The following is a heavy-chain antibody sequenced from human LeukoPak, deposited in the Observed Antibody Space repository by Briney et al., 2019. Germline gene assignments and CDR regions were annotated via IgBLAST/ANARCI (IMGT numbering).Heavy chain of an antibody. CDR3: AKDPEQWLVYYYYMDV. CDR1: GGSISSSSYY. V-gene: IGHV4-39*02. D-gene: IGHD6-19*01. Sequence: PSETLSLTCTVSGGSISSSSYYWGWIRQPPGKGLEWIGSIYYSGSTYYNPSLKSRVTISVDTSKNQFSLKLSSVTAADTAVYYCAKDPEQWLVYYYYMDVWGKGTTVTISS. J-gene: IGHJ6*03. CDR2: IYYSGST.